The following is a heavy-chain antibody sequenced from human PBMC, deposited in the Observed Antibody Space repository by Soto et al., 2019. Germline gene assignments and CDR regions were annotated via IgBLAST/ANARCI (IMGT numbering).Heavy chain of an antibody. CDR3: ARDYPPGYGGNLGDY. V-gene: IGHV1-69*06. CDR2: IIPIFGTA. D-gene: IGHD4-17*01. CDR1: GGNFSSYA. J-gene: IGHJ4*02. Sequence: QVQLVQSGAEVKKPGSSVKVSCKASGGNFSSYAISWVRQAPGQGLEWMGGIIPIFGTANYAQKFQCRVTITADKYTSTAYMELSSLRSEDTAVYYCARDYPPGYGGNLGDYCGQGTLVTVSS.